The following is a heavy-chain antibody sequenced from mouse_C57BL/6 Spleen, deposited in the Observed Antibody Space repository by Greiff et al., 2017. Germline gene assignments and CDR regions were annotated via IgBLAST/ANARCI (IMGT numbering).Heavy chain of an antibody. V-gene: IGHV1-82*01. CDR3: ARSGGDY. CDR2: IYPGDGDT. CDR1: GYAFSSSW. J-gene: IGHJ2*01. Sequence: QVQLQQSGPELVKPGASVKISCKASGYAFSSSWMNWVKQRPGKGLEWIGRIYPGDGDTNYNGKFKGKATLTADKSSSTAYMQLSSLTSEDSAVYFCARSGGDYWGRGTALTVSS. D-gene: IGHD3-2*02.